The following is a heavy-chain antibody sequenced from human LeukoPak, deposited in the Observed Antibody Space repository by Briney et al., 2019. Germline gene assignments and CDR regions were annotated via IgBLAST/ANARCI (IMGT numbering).Heavy chain of an antibody. CDR1: GGTFSSYA. D-gene: IGHD6-13*01. CDR3: ASGDSSSWYTRGAYYYYMDV. J-gene: IGHJ6*03. CDR2: IIPIFGTA. Sequence: SVKVSCKASGGTFSSYAISWVRQAPGQGLEWMGGIIPIFGTANYAQKFQGRVTITTDESTSTAYMELSSLRSEDTAVYYCASGDSSSWYTRGAYYYYMDVWGKGTTVTVSS. V-gene: IGHV1-69*05.